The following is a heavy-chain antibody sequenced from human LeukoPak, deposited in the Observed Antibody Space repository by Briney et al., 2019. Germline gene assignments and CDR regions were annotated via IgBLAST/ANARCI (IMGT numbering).Heavy chain of an antibody. CDR2: ISPSGSST. D-gene: IGHD6-13*01. Sequence: ASVKVSCKASGYTFTSYYMHWVRQAPGQGLEWMGIISPSGSSTSYAQKFQARVTMTRDTSTSTVYMELSSLRSEDTAVYYCARSQSSYSSSWYYWGQGTLVTVSS. V-gene: IGHV1-46*01. J-gene: IGHJ4*02. CDR1: GYTFTSYY. CDR3: ARSQSSYSSSWYY.